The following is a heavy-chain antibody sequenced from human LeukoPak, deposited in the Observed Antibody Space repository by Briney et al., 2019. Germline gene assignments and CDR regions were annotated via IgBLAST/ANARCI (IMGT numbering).Heavy chain of an antibody. J-gene: IGHJ4*02. Sequence: GGSLRLSCAASGFIFSNYAMNWVRQAPGKGLEWVSVISGSGATTYYADSVKGRFTISRDNSKHTLYLQMNSLRAEDTAVYYCAKVQSWSAQGSFDYWGQGTLVTVSS. CDR2: ISGSGATT. D-gene: IGHD3-10*01. V-gene: IGHV3-23*01. CDR3: AKVQSWSAQGSFDY. CDR1: GFIFSNYA.